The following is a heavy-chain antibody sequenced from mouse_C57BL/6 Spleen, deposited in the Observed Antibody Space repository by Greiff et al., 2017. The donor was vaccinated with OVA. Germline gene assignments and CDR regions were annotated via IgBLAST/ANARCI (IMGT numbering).Heavy chain of an antibody. CDR2: IDPETGGT. V-gene: IGHV1-15*01. CDR1: GYTFTDYE. Sequence: LVESGAELVRPGASVTLSCKASGYTFTDYEMHWVKQTPVPGLEWIGAIDPETGGTASNQKFKGKAILTADKSSSTAYMELRSLTSEDSAVYYCTRGLYGSSLYYLDYWGKGTTLTVSS. CDR3: TRGLYGSSLYYLDY. J-gene: IGHJ2*01. D-gene: IGHD1-1*01.